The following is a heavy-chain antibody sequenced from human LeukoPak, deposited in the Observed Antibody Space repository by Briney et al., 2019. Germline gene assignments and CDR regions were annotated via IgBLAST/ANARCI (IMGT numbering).Heavy chain of an antibody. D-gene: IGHD6-13*01. CDR3: ARQGYSSSWYWN. CDR2: ISSSSSYI. CDR1: GFTFSSYA. V-gene: IGHV3-21*01. J-gene: IGHJ4*02. Sequence: GGSLRLSCAASGFTFSSYAMSWVRQAPGKGLEWVSSISSSSSYIYYADSVKGRFTISRDNAKNSLYLQMNSLRAEDTAVYYCARQGYSSSWYWNWGQGTLVTVSS.